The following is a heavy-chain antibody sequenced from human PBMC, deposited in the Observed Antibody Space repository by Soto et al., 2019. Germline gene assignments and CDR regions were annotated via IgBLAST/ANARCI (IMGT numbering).Heavy chain of an antibody. V-gene: IGHV1-69*13. D-gene: IGHD3-10*01. Sequence: GASVKLSCECSGGTFISYASSWVRQAAGQGLEWMGGIIPIFGTANYAQKFQGRVTITADESTSTAYMELSSLRSEDTAVYYCARHLPVGRGVIKPPHAFDMWGQRT. J-gene: IGHJ3*02. CDR2: IIPIFGTA. CDR3: ARHLPVGRGVIKPPHAFDM. CDR1: GGTFISYA.